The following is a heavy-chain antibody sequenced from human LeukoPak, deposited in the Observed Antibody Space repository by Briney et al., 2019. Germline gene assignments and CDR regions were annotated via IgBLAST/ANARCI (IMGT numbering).Heavy chain of an antibody. D-gene: IGHD3-10*01. CDR1: GYPFTNYW. V-gene: IGHV5-51*01. J-gene: IGHJ4*02. CDR3: ARQGPYGSGSYSEFDR. CDR2: IYPGACDT. Sequence: GGSLEISWQSSGYPFTNYWIGWVRQLPGNGLEGMGIIYPGACDTRYSPSFQGQVTMSVDQSTTPAYLQWSSLRASDTAMYCCARQGPYGSGSYSEFDRWGQGTLVSVSA.